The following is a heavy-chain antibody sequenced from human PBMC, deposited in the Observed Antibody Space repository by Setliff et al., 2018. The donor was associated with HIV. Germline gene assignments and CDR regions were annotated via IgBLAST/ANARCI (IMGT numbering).Heavy chain of an antibody. J-gene: IGHJ4*02. CDR3: ARLSGDYYYFDY. Sequence: TLSLTCTVSGGSISSGSYYWSWIRQPAGKGLEWIGSIYYRGSTYYNPSLKSRVTISVDTSKNQFSLKLNSVTAADTAVYYWARLSGDYYYFDYWGQGTLVTAPQ. CDR1: GGSISSGSYY. V-gene: IGHV4-39*01. CDR2: IYYRGST. D-gene: IGHD2-21*02.